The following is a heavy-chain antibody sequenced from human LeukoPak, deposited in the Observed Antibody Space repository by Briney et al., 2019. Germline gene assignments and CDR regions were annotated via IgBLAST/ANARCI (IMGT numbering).Heavy chain of an antibody. J-gene: IGHJ6*03. CDR2: IYPGDSDT. Sequence: GESLKISCKGSGYSFTNYCIGWVRQMPGKGLEWMGIIYPGDSDTRYSPSFQGQVTISADKSISTAYLQWSSLKASDTAMYYCARQGYSYGSYYYMDVWGKGTTVTVSS. CDR1: GYSFTNYC. D-gene: IGHD5-18*01. CDR3: ARQGYSYGSYYYMDV. V-gene: IGHV5-51*01.